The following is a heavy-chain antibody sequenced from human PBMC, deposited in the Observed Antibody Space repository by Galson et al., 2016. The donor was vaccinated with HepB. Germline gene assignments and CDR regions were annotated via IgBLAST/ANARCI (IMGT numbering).Heavy chain of an antibody. CDR2: IYPGDSDT. J-gene: IGHJ6*02. Sequence: QSGAEVKKPGESLKISCKGSGYTFTNYWIGWVRQMPGKGLEWMGIIYPGDSDTRYSPSFQGQVTISVDTSIRTAYLQWSSLKASDTAMYYCARHNLQLNDFWSDYYYYYGMDVWGQGTTVTVSS. D-gene: IGHD3-3*01. CDR3: ARHNLQLNDFWSDYYYYYGMDV. V-gene: IGHV5-51*01. CDR1: GYTFTNYW.